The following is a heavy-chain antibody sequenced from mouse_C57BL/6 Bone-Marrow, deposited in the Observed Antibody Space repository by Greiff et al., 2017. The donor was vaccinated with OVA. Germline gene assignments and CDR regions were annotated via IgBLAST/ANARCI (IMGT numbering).Heavy chain of an antibody. V-gene: IGHV1-55*01. D-gene: IGHD4-1*01. CDR3: ATPPNWDGYYFDY. J-gene: IGHJ2*01. CDR2: IYPGSGST. Sequence: VQLKESGAELVKPGASVKMSCKASGYTFTSYWITWVKQRPGQGLEWIGDIYPGSGSTNYNEKYKSKATLTVDTSSSTAYMQLSSLTSEDSAVYYCATPPNWDGYYFDYWGQGTTLTVSS. CDR1: GYTFTSYW.